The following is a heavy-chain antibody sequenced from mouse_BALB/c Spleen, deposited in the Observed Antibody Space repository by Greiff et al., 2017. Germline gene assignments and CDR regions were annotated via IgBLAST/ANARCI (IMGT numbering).Heavy chain of an antibody. CDR3: ARGGGYFDV. Sequence: EVQLQQSGPELVKPGASVKISCKASGYTFTDYNMHWVKQSHGKSLEWIRYIYPYNGGTGYNQKFKSKATLTVDNSSSTAYMELRSLTSEDSAVYYGARGGGYFDVWGAGTTVTVSS. V-gene: IGHV1S29*02. CDR1: GYTFTDYN. J-gene: IGHJ1*01. CDR2: IYPYNGGT.